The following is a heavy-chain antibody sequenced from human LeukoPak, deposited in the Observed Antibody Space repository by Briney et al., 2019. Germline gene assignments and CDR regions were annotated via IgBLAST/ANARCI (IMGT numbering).Heavy chain of an antibody. Sequence: SETLSLTCTVSGGSISSGDYYWSWIRQPPGKGLEWIGYIYYSGSTYYNPSLKSRVTISVDTSKNQFSLKLSSVTAADAAVYYCATRVTTVVKGAFDYWGQGTLVTVSS. D-gene: IGHD4-23*01. CDR3: ATRVTTVVKGAFDY. V-gene: IGHV4-30-4*01. CDR2: IYYSGST. CDR1: GGSISSGDYY. J-gene: IGHJ4*02.